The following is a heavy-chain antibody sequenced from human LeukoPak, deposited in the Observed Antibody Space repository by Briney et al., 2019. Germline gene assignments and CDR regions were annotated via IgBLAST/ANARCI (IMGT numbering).Heavy chain of an antibody. CDR1: GGSSSSYY. D-gene: IGHD5-24*01. V-gene: IGHV4-59*01. CDR3: ARSGGDRVEMPTIIDY. Sequence: PSETLSLTCTVSGGSSSSYYWSWIRQPPGKGLEWIGYIHYSGRTNYNPSLKSRVTILLDTSKNQFSLRLSSVTAADTAVYYCARSGGDRVEMPTIIDYWGQGTLVIVSS. CDR2: IHYSGRT. J-gene: IGHJ4*02.